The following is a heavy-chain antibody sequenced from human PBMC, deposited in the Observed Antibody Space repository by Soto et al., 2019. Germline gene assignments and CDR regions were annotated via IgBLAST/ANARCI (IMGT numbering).Heavy chain of an antibody. V-gene: IGHV4-34*01. CDR2: IEHSGST. CDR1: GGSFSGDY. D-gene: IGHD3-10*01. Sequence: SETLSLTCAVYGGSFSGDYWKWIRQPPGKGLGWIGEIEHSGSTNYNPSLKSRVTISVDTSKNQFSLKLSSITAEDTAVYYCARSAGSGIYHYYYYYYYLAVWGKGTTVTVSS. CDR3: ARSAGSGIYHYYYYYYYLAV. J-gene: IGHJ6*03.